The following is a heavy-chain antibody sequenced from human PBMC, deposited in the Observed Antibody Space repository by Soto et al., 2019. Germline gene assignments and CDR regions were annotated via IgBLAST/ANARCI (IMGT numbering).Heavy chain of an antibody. D-gene: IGHD1-26*01. CDR1: GYTFTNYA. CDR2: INAGNGNT. CDR3: AGGGSLDWCFDL. V-gene: IGHV1-3*01. J-gene: IGHJ2*01. Sequence: QVQLVQSGAEVKKPGASVKVSCKASGYTFTNYAMHWVRQAPGQRLEWMGWINAGNGNTKYSQKFQGKVTITRDTSASTAYRELIRLRSEDTAVYFCAGGGSLDWCFDLWGRGTLVTVSS.